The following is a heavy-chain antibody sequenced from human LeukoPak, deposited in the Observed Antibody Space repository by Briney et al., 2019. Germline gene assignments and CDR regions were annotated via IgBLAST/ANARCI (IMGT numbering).Heavy chain of an antibody. CDR2: ISGSGGST. J-gene: IGHJ6*03. CDR3: ASSFDYYYYYMDV. V-gene: IGHV3-23*01. CDR1: GFTFGDYA. Sequence: PGRSLRLSCTASGFTFGDYAMSWVRQAPGKGLEWVSAISGSGGSTYYADSVKGRFTISRDNSKNTLYLQMNSLRAEDTAVYYCASSFDYYYYYMDVWGKGTTVTVSS.